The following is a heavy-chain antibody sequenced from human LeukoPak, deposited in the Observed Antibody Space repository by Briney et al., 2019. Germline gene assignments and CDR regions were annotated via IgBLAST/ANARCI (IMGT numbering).Heavy chain of an antibody. CDR2: ISYDGSNK. V-gene: IGHV3-30*18. CDR1: GFTFSSYG. CDR3: AKDGAYYDSSGYSYYFDY. J-gene: IGHJ4*02. D-gene: IGHD3-22*01. Sequence: GRSLRLSCAASGFTFSSYGMHWVRQAPGKGLEWVAVISYDGSNKYYADSVKGRFTISRDNSKNTLYLQMNSLRAEDTAVYYCAKDGAYYDSSGYSYYFDYWGQGTLVTVSS.